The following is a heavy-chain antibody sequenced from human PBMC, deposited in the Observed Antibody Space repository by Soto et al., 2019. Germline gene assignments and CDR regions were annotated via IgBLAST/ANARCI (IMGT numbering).Heavy chain of an antibody. Sequence: EVQLVESGGGLVKPGGSLRLSCAASGFTFSNAWMNWVRQAPGKGLEWVGRIKSKTDGGTTDYAAPVKGRFTISRDDSKNTLYLQMNSLKTEDTAVYYCTTEEISWSYRTSDYWGQGTLVTVSS. CDR3: TTEEISWSYRTSDY. CDR1: GFTFSNAW. D-gene: IGHD1-26*01. V-gene: IGHV3-15*07. J-gene: IGHJ4*02. CDR2: IKSKTDGGTT.